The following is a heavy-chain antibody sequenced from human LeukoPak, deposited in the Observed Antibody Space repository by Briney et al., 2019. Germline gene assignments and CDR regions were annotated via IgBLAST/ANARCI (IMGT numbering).Heavy chain of an antibody. CDR1: GFTFDDYA. CDR2: ISWNSGSI. D-gene: IGHD3-3*01. J-gene: IGHJ6*02. Sequence: GRSLRLSCAASGFTFDDYAMHWVRQAPGKGLEWVSGISWNSGSIGYADSVKGRFTISRDNSKNTLSLQMNSLRAEDTAVYYCAKDSGYYLMDVWGQGTTVTVSS. V-gene: IGHV3-9*01. CDR3: AKDSGYYLMDV.